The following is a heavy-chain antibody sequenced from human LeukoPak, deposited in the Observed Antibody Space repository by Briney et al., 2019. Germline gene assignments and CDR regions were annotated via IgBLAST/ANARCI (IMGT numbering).Heavy chain of an antibody. CDR3: ARDRSSAGAFDI. CDR2: INPSGGST. Sequence: GASVKVSCKASGYTFTIYYMHWVRPAPGQGLEWMGIINPSGGSTSYAQKFQGRVTMTRDTSTSTVYMELSSLRSEDTAVYYCARDRSSAGAFDIWGQGTMVTVSS. J-gene: IGHJ3*02. D-gene: IGHD6-19*01. CDR1: GYTFTIYY. V-gene: IGHV1-46*01.